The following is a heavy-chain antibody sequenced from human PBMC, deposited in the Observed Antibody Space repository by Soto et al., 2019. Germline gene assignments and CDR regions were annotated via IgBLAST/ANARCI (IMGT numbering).Heavy chain of an antibody. CDR2: IYYSGKT. J-gene: IGHJ4*01. CDR1: GGSISTYY. CDR3: ARGTYYYDSTGYLFDY. Sequence: SETLSLTCTASGGSISTYYWSWLRQPPGKGLEWVGHIYYSGKTTYNPSLKSRVTISVDTSKNQFSLNLYSVAAADTAVYYCARGTYYYDSTGYLFDYWGHGALVTVSS. D-gene: IGHD3-22*01. V-gene: IGHV4-59*01.